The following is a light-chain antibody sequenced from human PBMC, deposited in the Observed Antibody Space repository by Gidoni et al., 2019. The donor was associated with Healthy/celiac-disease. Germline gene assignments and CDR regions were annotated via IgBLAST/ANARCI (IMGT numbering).Light chain of an antibody. Sequence: DIQMTQSPSSLSASVGDRVTITCQAIQDISNYLNWYQQKPGKAPKLLIYDASNLETGVPSRFSGSGSGTEFTFTISSLQPEDIATYYCQQYDNLPITFGQGTRLEIK. CDR2: DAS. CDR1: QDISNY. CDR3: QQYDNLPIT. J-gene: IGKJ5*01. V-gene: IGKV1-33*01.